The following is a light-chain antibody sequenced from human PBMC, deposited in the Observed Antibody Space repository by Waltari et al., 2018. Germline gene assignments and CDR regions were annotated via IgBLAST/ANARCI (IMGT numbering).Light chain of an antibody. J-gene: IGKJ1*01. Sequence: DIQMTQSPSSLSASVGDRVTLTCRASQAISNWLAWYQQKPGKAPKLLIYRASNLERGVPSRFSGSGSGTDFTLTISSLQPEDIAIYYCQQHDISPPTFGQGTKVEIK. CDR1: QAISNW. V-gene: IGKV1-33*01. CDR3: QQHDISPPT. CDR2: RAS.